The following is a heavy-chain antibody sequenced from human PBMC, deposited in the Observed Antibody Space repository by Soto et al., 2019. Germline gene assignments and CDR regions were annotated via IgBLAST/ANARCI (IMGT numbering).Heavy chain of an antibody. V-gene: IGHV4-34*01. J-gene: IGHJ6*02. Sequence: PSETLSLTCDVYGGSFSGYYWSWIRQPPGKGLEWIGEINHSGSTNYNPSLKSRVTISVDTSKNQFSLKLSSVTAADTAVYYCARGRRGYAIDYYGMDVWGQGTTVTVSS. D-gene: IGHD2-8*01. CDR1: GGSFSGYY. CDR2: INHSGST. CDR3: ARGRRGYAIDYYGMDV.